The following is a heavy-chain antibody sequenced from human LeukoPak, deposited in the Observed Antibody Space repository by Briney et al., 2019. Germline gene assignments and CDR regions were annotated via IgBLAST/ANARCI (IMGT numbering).Heavy chain of an antibody. CDR1: RFTFSSYA. J-gene: IGHJ4*02. D-gene: IGHD6-13*01. Sequence: GGSLRLSCAASRFTFSSYAMHWVRQAPGKGLEWVAVISYDGSNKYYADSVKGRFTISRDNSKNTLYLQMNSLRAEDTAVYYCASVKPGTSSWSFDYWGQGTLVTVSS. CDR2: ISYDGSNK. CDR3: ASVKPGTSSWSFDY. V-gene: IGHV3-30-3*01.